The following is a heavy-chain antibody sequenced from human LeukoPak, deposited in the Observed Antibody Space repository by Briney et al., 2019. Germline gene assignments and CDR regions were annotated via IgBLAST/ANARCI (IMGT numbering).Heavy chain of an antibody. V-gene: IGHV1-46*01. CDR1: GYTFTSYY. D-gene: IGHD2-21*02. CDR2: INPSGGST. CDR3: ARRGVVTAIRSGRFDY. Sequence: ASVKVSCKASGYTFTSYYMHWVRQAPGQGLEWMGIINPSGGSTSYAQKFQGSVTMTRDTSTSTVYMELSSLRSEATAVYYCARRGVVTAIRSGRFDYWGQGTLVTVSS. J-gene: IGHJ4*02.